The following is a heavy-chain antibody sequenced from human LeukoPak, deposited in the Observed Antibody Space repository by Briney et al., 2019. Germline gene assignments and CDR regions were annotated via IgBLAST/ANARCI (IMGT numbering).Heavy chain of an antibody. CDR3: ARSGYCSSTSCYFWFDP. J-gene: IGHJ5*02. V-gene: IGHV4-59*07. D-gene: IGHD2-2*01. CDR1: GGSISSYY. CDR2: IYYSGST. Sequence: SDTLSLTCNVSGGSISSYYWSWIRQPPGKGLEWIGYIYYSGSTNYNPSLKSLVTISVDTSKNQFSLKLSSVTAADTDVYYCARSGYCSSTSCYFWFDPWGQGTLVTVSS.